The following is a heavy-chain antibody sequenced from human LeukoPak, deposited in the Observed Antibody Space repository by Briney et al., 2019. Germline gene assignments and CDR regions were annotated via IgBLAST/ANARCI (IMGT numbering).Heavy chain of an antibody. CDR1: GYTFTNYY. Sequence: ASVKVSCKASGYTFTNYYIHWVRQAPGQGLEWMGLINPGGDNTNYAQNFQGRVTMTRDTSASTVYMELSSLRSEDMAVYYCARDSGWYLLIDYWGQGTLVTVSS. J-gene: IGHJ4*02. CDR2: INPGGDNT. V-gene: IGHV1-46*01. D-gene: IGHD6-19*01. CDR3: ARDSGWYLLIDY.